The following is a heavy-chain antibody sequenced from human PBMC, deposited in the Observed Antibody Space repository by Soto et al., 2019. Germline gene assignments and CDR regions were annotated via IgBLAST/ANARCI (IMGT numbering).Heavy chain of an antibody. CDR2: IIPIPGIA. CDR1: GGTFSSYT. D-gene: IGHD2-2*01. V-gene: IGHV1-69*02. Sequence: QVQLVQSGAEVKKPGSSVKVSCKASGGTFSSYTISWVGQAPGQGLEWIGRIIPIPGIANYAQKFQGRVTITADKSTSTAYMELSSLRSEDTAVYYCASELVQDIVVVPAALMDYYYMDVWGKGTTVTVSS. J-gene: IGHJ6*03. CDR3: ASELVQDIVVVPAALMDYYYMDV.